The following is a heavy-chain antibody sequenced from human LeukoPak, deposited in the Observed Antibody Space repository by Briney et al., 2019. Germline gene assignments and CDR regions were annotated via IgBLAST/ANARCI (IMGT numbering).Heavy chain of an antibody. J-gene: IGHJ4*02. CDR1: GFSLSTSGVG. Sequence: SGPTLVNPTQTLTLTCTFSGFSLSTSGVGVGWIRQPPAKALEWLALIYWDDDKRYSPSLKSRLTITKDTSKNQVVLTMTNMDPVDTATYYCAHLNPQFGEFSRTCTFDYWGQGTLVTVSS. V-gene: IGHV2-5*02. D-gene: IGHD3-10*01. CDR3: AHLNPQFGEFSRTCTFDY. CDR2: IYWDDDK.